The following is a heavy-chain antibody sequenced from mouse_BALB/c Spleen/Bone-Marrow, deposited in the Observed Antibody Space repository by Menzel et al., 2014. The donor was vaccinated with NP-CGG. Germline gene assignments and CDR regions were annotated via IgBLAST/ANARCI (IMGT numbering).Heavy chain of an antibody. V-gene: IGHV1S135*01. Sequence: EVQCQQSLPWRGWCGASVQGSCKDCGYGFTSYSMYWVNGRHVKGLKWIGDVAPYNGGTSYNQKFKGKATLTVDKSSTTAYMHLNSLTSEDSAVYHCPRHSYYGSSLLDYWGQGTSLKAS. CDR3: PRHSYYGSSLLDY. D-gene: IGHD1-1*01. CDR2: VAPYNGGT. CDR1: GYGFTSYS. J-gene: IGHJ2*02.